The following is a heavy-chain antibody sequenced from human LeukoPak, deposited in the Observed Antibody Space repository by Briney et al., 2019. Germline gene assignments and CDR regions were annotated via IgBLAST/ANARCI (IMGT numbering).Heavy chain of an antibody. CDR1: GGSISSSSYY. Sequence: SETLSLTCTVSGGSISSSSYYWGWIRQPPGKGLEWIGSIYYSGSTYYNPSLKSRVTISVDTSKNQFSLKLSSVTAADTAVYYCARDYYDFWSGYPKHNWFDPWGQGTLVTVSS. J-gene: IGHJ5*02. D-gene: IGHD3-3*01. CDR3: ARDYYDFWSGYPKHNWFDP. CDR2: IYYSGST. V-gene: IGHV4-39*07.